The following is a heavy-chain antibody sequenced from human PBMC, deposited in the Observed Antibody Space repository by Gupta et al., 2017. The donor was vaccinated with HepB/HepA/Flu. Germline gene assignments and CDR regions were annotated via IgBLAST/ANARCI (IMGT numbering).Heavy chain of an antibody. Sequence: QVQLPESGPGLVKPSETLSLTCTVSGDSINRAHWSWIRQSPGKGLEWIACVYNGERTWYNPSLESRVTGTIDTSKNQFSLKLSSVTAADTAVYYCVRGSDAYKTGYWGQGTKVTGSS. D-gene: IGHD5-24*01. CDR1: GDSINRAH. V-gene: IGHV4-59*01. J-gene: IGHJ4*02. CDR2: VYNGERT. CDR3: VRGSDAYKTGY.